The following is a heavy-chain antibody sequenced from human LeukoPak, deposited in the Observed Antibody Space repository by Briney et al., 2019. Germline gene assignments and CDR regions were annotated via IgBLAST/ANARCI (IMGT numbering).Heavy chain of an antibody. V-gene: IGHV6-1*01. CDR3: SRQRSTSTYYFGLDV. J-gene: IGHJ6*02. CDR2: TYYRSKWNT. Sequence: SQTLSLTCAISGDTVSSNTATWNWIRQSPSRGLEWLGRTYYRSKWNTDYAASVQNRITINPDTSTNQFSLQLKSATPEDTAVYYCSRQRSTSTYYFGLDVWGQGTTVTVSS. D-gene: IGHD6-6*01. CDR1: GDTVSSNTAT.